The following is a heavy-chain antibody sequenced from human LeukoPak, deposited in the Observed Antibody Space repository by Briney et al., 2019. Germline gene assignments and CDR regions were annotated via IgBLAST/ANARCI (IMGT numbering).Heavy chain of an antibody. D-gene: IGHD2-8*01. J-gene: IGHJ5*02. CDR1: GGTFSSYA. V-gene: IGHV1-69*06. CDR3: ARVAGYCTNGVCYSNWFDP. CDR2: IIPIFGTA. Sequence: ASVKVSCKASGGTFSSYAISWVRQAPGQGLEWMGGIIPIFGTANYAQKFQGRVTITADKSTSTAYMELSSLRSEDTAVYYCARVAGYCTNGVCYSNWFDPWGQGTLVTVSS.